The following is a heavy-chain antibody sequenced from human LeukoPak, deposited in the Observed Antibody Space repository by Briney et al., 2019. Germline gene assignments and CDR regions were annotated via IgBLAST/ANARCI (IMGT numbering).Heavy chain of an antibody. Sequence: GGSLRLSCAASGFTFSSYAMYWVRQAPGKGLEWVSGIFGSGGSAHYADSVKGWFTISRDNSKNTVYLQMDSLRAEDTAVYYCAKTTTGYSSGRYPAWPVDYWGQGTLVTVSS. D-gene: IGHD6-19*01. CDR1: GFTFSSYA. V-gene: IGHV3-23*01. J-gene: IGHJ4*02. CDR2: IFGSGGSA. CDR3: AKTTTGYSSGRYPAWPVDY.